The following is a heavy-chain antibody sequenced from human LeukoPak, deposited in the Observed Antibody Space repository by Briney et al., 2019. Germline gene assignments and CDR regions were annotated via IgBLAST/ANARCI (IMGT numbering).Heavy chain of an antibody. Sequence: SETLSLTCTVSGGSISSYYWSWMRQPPGKGLEWIGYIYYSGSTNYNPSLKSRVTISVDTSKNQFSLKLSSVTAADTAVYYCARGPIWTAAAVRGNYYYMDVGGKGTTVTVSS. D-gene: IGHD6-13*01. CDR1: GGSISSYY. V-gene: IGHV4-59*01. CDR2: IYYSGST. J-gene: IGHJ6*03. CDR3: ARGPIWTAAAVRGNYYYMDV.